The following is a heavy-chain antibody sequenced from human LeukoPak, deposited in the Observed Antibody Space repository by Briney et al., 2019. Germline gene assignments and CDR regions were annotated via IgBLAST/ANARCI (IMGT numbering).Heavy chain of an antibody. CDR2: IWYDGSNK. J-gene: IGHJ5*02. CDR1: RFTFSSYG. V-gene: IGHV3-33*01. Sequence: GGSLRLSCAASRFTFSSYGMHWVRQAPGKGLEWVAVIWYDGSNKYYADSVKGRFTISRNNSKNTLYLQMNSLRAEDTAVYYCARSRREKNWFDPWGQGTLVTVSS. D-gene: IGHD5-24*01. CDR3: ARSRREKNWFDP.